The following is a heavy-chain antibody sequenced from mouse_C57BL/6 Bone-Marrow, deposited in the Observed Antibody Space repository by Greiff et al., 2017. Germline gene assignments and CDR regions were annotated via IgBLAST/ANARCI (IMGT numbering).Heavy chain of an antibody. Sequence: EVKLVESGEGLVKPGGSLKLSCAASGFTFSSYAMSWVRQTQEKRLEWVAYISSGGDYIYYADNVKGRFTISRDNARNTLYLQMSSLKSEDTAMYYCTSPCDYYGISSFAYWGQGTLVTVSA. J-gene: IGHJ3*01. CDR2: ISSGGDYI. CDR3: TSPCDYYGISSFAY. CDR1: GFTFSSYA. D-gene: IGHD1-1*01. V-gene: IGHV5-9-1*02.